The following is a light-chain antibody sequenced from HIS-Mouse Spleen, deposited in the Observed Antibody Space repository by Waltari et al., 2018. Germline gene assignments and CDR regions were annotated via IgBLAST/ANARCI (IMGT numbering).Light chain of an antibody. J-gene: IGLJ2*01. CDR1: SSDVGGYNY. V-gene: IGLV2-11*01. CDR3: CSYAGSYTLV. Sequence: QSALTQPRSVSGSPGQSVTISCHGTSSDVGGYNYVPWYQQHPGKAPKLMIYDVSKRPSGVPDRFSGSKSGNTASLTISGLQAEDEADYYCCSYAGSYTLVFGGGTKLTVL. CDR2: DVS.